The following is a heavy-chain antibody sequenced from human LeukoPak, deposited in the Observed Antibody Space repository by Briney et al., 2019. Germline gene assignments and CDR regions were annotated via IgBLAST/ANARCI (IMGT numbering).Heavy chain of an antibody. CDR1: GGTFSSYA. Sequence: SVKVSCKASGGTFSSYAISWVRQAPGQGLEWMGEIIPIFGTANYAQKFQGRVTITADESTSTAYMELSSLRSEDTAVYYCARAVAGYQVPLDYWGQGTLVTVSS. J-gene: IGHJ4*02. CDR2: IIPIFGTA. D-gene: IGHD2-2*01. CDR3: ARAVAGYQVPLDY. V-gene: IGHV1-69*13.